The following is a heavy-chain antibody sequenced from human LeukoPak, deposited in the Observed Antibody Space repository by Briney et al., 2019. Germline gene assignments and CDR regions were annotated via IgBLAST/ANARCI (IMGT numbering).Heavy chain of an antibody. J-gene: IGHJ4*02. Sequence: GGSLRLSCAASGFTFSDYYMSWIRQAPGKGLEWVSYISSSGSTIYYADSVKGRFTISRDNAKNSLYLQMNSLRAEDTAVYYCARDPSRIAVAGTGDYWGQGTLVTVSS. CDR1: GFTFSDYY. D-gene: IGHD6-19*01. V-gene: IGHV3-11*01. CDR2: ISSSGSTI. CDR3: ARDPSRIAVAGTGDY.